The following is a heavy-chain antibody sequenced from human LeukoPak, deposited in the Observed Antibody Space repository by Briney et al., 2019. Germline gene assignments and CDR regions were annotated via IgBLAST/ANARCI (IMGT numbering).Heavy chain of an antibody. CDR1: GFPFSSHW. CDR3: ARDPNSSSWLNYYYYYMDV. CDR2: INQDGSEE. V-gene: IGHV3-7*01. J-gene: IGHJ6*03. D-gene: IGHD6-13*01. Sequence: GGSLRLSCAASGFPFSSHWVSWFRQSPGKGLEWVAHINQDGSEEYYVDSVKGRFTISRDNARNSLYLQMNSLRAEDTAVYYCARDPNSSSWLNYYYYYMDVWGKGTTVTVSS.